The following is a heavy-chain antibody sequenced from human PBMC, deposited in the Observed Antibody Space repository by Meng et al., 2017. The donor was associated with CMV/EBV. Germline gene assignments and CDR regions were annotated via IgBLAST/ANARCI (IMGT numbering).Heavy chain of an antibody. Sequence: ASVKVSCKASGYTFTGYYMHWVRQAPGQRLEWMGWISAYNGNTNYAQKLQGRVTMTTDTSTSTAYMELRSLRSDDTAVYYCARGGFLEWLTHYYYYGMDVWGQGTTVTVSS. D-gene: IGHD3-3*01. CDR2: ISAYNGNT. V-gene: IGHV1-18*04. CDR1: GYTFTGYY. J-gene: IGHJ6*02. CDR3: ARGGFLEWLTHYYYYGMDV.